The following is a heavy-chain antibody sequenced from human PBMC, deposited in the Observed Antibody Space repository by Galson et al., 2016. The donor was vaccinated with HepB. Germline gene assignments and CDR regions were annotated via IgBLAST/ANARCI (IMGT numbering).Heavy chain of an antibody. CDR3: ARDLGLGDDD. CDR2: INSDGSST. V-gene: IGHV3-74*01. D-gene: IGHD3-16*01. CDR1: GFTLSTYW. J-gene: IGHJ4*02. Sequence: SLRLSCAASGFTLSTYWMHWIRQAPGKGLVGVSGINSDGSSTNYADSVRGRFTISRDNAKNTLYLQMNSLRVEDTAVYYCARDLGLGDDDWGQGTLVTVSS.